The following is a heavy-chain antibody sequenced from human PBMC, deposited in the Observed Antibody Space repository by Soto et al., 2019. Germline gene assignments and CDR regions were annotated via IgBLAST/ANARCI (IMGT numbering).Heavy chain of an antibody. Sequence: SETLSLTCAVYGGSFSGYYWSWIRQPPGKGLEWIGEINHSGSTNYNPSLKSRVTISVDTSKNQFSLKLSSVTAADTAVYYCARRADTAMVILDYWGQGTLVTVSS. CDR1: GGSFSGYY. CDR2: INHSGST. D-gene: IGHD5-18*01. CDR3: ARRADTAMVILDY. J-gene: IGHJ4*02. V-gene: IGHV4-34*01.